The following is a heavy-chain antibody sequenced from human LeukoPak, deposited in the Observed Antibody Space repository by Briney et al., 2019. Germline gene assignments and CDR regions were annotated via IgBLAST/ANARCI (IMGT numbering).Heavy chain of an antibody. D-gene: IGHD3-22*01. V-gene: IGHV4-34*01. CDR2: INRSGST. J-gene: IGHJ4*02. CDR3: ASGPNDSSGYLIDY. CDR1: GGSFSGYY. Sequence: SETLSLTCAVYGGSFSGYYWSWIRQPPGKGLEWIGEINRSGSTNYNPSLKSRVTISVDMSKNQFSLKLSSVTAADTAVYYCASGPNDSSGYLIDYWGQGTLVTVSS.